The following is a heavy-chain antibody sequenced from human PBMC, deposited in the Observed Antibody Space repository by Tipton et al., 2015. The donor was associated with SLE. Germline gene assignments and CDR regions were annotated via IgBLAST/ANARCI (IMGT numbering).Heavy chain of an antibody. CDR2: INHSGST. CDR3: ARGEAVAGINP. J-gene: IGHJ5*02. V-gene: IGHV4-34*01. Sequence: TLSLTCAVYGGSFSGYYWSWIRQPPGKGLEWIGEINHSGSTNYNPSLKSRVTISVDRSKNQFSLKLSSVTAADTAVYYCARGEAVAGINPWGQGTLVTVSS. CDR1: GGSFSGYY. D-gene: IGHD6-19*01.